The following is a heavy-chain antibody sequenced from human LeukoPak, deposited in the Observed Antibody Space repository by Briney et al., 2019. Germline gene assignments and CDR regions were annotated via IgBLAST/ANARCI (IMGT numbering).Heavy chain of an antibody. V-gene: IGHV3-21*01. D-gene: IGHD3-22*01. CDR1: GFSFSSYS. J-gene: IGHJ4*02. Sequence: GGSLGLSCAASGFSFSSYSMSWVRQAPGKGLEWVSSISSSSSYIYYADSVKGRFTISRDNAKNSLYLQMNSLRAEDTAVYYCARDGPLSDSSGYFVLGWGQGTLVTVSS. CDR2: ISSSSSYI. CDR3: ARDGPLSDSSGYFVLG.